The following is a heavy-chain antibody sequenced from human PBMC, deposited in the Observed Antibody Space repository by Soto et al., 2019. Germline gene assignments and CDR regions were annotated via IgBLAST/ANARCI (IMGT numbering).Heavy chain of an antibody. J-gene: IGHJ3*02. Sequence: EAQLVESGGGLVQPGRSLRLSCVASAVSVHDYAMHWVRQAPGKGLEWVSGISWNSISSGYADSVKGRFTISRDNAKDSLYLQMNSLRPEDTALYYCVRHSRGSWDSGRDTLEIWGQGTMVTVS. D-gene: IGHD1-1*01. CDR3: VRHSRGSWDSGRDTLEI. CDR2: ISWNSISS. V-gene: IGHV3-9*01. CDR1: AVSVHDYA.